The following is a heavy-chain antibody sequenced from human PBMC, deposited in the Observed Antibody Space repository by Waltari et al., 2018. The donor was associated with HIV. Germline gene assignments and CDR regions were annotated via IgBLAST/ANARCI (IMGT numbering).Heavy chain of an antibody. Sequence: QVQLVQSGAEVKKPGASVKVSCKASGYTFTSYALHWVRQAPGQRLEWMGWINAGNGNTEYSQNVQGRVTMTRDTSASTAYMELSSLRSEDTAVYYCARGASGYSYGDWGQGTLVTVSS. V-gene: IGHV1-3*01. CDR1: GYTFTSYA. CDR3: ARGASGYSYGD. CDR2: INAGNGNT. J-gene: IGHJ4*02. D-gene: IGHD5-18*01.